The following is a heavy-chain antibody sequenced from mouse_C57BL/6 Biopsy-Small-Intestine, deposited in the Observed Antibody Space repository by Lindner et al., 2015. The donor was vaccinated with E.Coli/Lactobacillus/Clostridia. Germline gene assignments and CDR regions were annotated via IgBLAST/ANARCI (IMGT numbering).Heavy chain of an antibody. D-gene: IGHD2-1*01. V-gene: IGHV1-82*01. CDR2: IYPGDGDT. CDR3: ALYGNFDN. CDR1: GYTFTGYW. J-gene: IGHJ2*01. Sequence: VQLQESGAELMKPGASVKLSCKATGYTFTGYWIEWVKQRPGQGLDWIGWIYPGDGDTNYNGKFKGKATLTADKSSSTTYMQLSSLTSEDSAVYFCALYGNFDNWGQGTTLTVSS.